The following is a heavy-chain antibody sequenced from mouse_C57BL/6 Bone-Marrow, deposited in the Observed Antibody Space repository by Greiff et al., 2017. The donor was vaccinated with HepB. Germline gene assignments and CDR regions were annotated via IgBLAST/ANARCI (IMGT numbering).Heavy chain of an antibody. CDR2: ISSGGSYT. Sequence: EVNVVESGGDLVKPGGSLKLSCAASGFTFSSYGMSWVRQTPDKRLEWVATISSGGSYTYYPDSVKGRFTISRDNAKNTLYLQMSRLKSEDTAMYYCARHGHYYGSSFYAMDYWGQGTSVTVSS. CDR3: ARHGHYYGSSFYAMDY. D-gene: IGHD1-1*01. J-gene: IGHJ4*01. V-gene: IGHV5-6*01. CDR1: GFTFSSYG.